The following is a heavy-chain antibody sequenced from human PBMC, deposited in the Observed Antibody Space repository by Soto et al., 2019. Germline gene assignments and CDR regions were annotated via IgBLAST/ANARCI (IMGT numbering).Heavy chain of an antibody. CDR3: ARSPPPRYSSSWFRYDYYYGMDV. D-gene: IGHD6-13*01. Sequence: SETLSLTCAVSGYSISSGYYWGWIRQPPGKGLEWIGSIYHSGSTYYNPSLKSRVTISVDTSKNQFSLKLSPVTAADTAVYYCARSPPPRYSSSWFRYDYYYGMDVWGQGTTVTVSS. V-gene: IGHV4-38-2*01. J-gene: IGHJ6*02. CDR2: IYHSGST. CDR1: GYSISSGYY.